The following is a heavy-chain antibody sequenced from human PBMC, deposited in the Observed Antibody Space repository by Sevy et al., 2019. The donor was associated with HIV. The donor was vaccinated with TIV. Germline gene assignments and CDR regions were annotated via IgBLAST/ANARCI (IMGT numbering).Heavy chain of an antibody. CDR3: ARAYCSGGRCYSLAY. CDR1: GYTFTTNR. V-gene: IGHV1-18*01. CDR2: ISPHNGDT. Sequence: ASVKVSCKVSGYTFTTNRIFWVREAPGQGLESMGWISPHNGDTDYAQKFQGRVTLITDKSTSTAYMELRGLRSDDTAVYFCARAYCSGGRCYSLAYWGQGTLVTISS. D-gene: IGHD2-15*01. J-gene: IGHJ4*02.